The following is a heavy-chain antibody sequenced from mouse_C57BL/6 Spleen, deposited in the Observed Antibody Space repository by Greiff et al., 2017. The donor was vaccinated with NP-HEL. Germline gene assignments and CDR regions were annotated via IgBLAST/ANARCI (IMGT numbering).Heavy chain of an antibody. CDR1: GFTFSSYT. J-gene: IGHJ4*01. CDR3: ARHAYYYGSEYYYAMDY. V-gene: IGHV5-9*01. D-gene: IGHD1-1*01. CDR2: ISGGGGNT. Sequence: EVQLVESGGGLVKPGGSLKLSCAASGFTFSSYTMSWVRQTPEKRLEWVATISGGGGNTYYPDSVKGRFTISRDNAKNTLYLQMSSLRSEDTALYYCARHAYYYGSEYYYAMDYWGQGTSVTVSS.